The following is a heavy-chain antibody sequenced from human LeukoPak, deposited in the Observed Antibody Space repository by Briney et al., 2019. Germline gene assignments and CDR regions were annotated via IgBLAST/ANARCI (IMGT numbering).Heavy chain of an antibody. Sequence: GGSLRLSCAASGFSFSTYGMGWVRQAPGKGLEWVSAITSSGGSTYYADSVKGRFTISRDNSKHTMYLQMNSLRAEDTAVYYCAKDDLYGKFDYWGQGTLATVSS. CDR1: GFSFSTYG. J-gene: IGHJ4*02. CDR2: ITSSGGST. D-gene: IGHD4-17*01. CDR3: AKDDLYGKFDY. V-gene: IGHV3-23*01.